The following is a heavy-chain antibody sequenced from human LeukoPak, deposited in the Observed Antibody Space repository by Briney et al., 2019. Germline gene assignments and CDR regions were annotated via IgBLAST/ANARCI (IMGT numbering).Heavy chain of an antibody. Sequence: SETLSLTCTVSGGSISSSSYYWGWIRQPPGKGLEWFGSIYYSGSTYYNPSLKSRVTISVDTSKNKFRLKLNSVTAADTAVYYCARPAYRGSYYDAFDIWGQGTMVTVSS. CDR1: GGSISSSSYY. D-gene: IGHD1-26*01. J-gene: IGHJ3*02. CDR3: ARPAYRGSYYDAFDI. CDR2: IYYSGST. V-gene: IGHV4-39*01.